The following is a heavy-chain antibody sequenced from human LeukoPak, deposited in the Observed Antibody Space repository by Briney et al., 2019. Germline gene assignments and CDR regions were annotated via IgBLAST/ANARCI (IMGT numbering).Heavy chain of an antibody. D-gene: IGHD4-17*01. CDR1: GFAFSTYW. J-gene: IGHJ4*02. Sequence: GGSLRLSCAASGFAFSTYWMTWVRQAPGKGLEWVSAISGSGGSTYYADSVKGRFTISRDNSKNTLYLQMNSLRAEDTAVYYCAKGMTTVTLDYFDYWGQGTLVTVSS. V-gene: IGHV3-23*01. CDR2: ISGSGGST. CDR3: AKGMTTVTLDYFDY.